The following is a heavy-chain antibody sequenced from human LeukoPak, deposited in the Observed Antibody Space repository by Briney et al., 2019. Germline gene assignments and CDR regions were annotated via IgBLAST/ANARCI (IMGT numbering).Heavy chain of an antibody. Sequence: PGGSLRLSCAASGFTFSSYGMHWVRQAPGKGLEGVAFIRYDGSNKYYADSVKGRFTISRDNSKNTLYLQMNSLRAEDTAVYYCARGRYDSSGSYSLFDYWGQGTLVTVSS. J-gene: IGHJ4*02. CDR2: IRYDGSNK. V-gene: IGHV3-30*02. CDR3: ARGRYDSSGSYSLFDY. D-gene: IGHD3-22*01. CDR1: GFTFSSYG.